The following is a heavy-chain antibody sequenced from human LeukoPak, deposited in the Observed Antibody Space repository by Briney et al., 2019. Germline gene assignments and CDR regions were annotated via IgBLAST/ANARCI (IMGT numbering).Heavy chain of an antibody. Sequence: GGSLRLSCVVSGFTVSSTYMSWVRQAPGKGLEWVSGIYSGGSAYYADSVKGRFTISRDNSKNTLYLQMNSLGAEDAAIYYCARGANSGGYYNWSQGTLVTVSS. J-gene: IGHJ1*01. V-gene: IGHV3-53*01. CDR1: GFTVSSTY. CDR2: IYSGGSA. CDR3: ARGANSGGYYN. D-gene: IGHD3-22*01.